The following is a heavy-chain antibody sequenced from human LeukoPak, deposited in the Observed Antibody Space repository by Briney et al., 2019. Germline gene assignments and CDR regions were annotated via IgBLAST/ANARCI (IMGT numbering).Heavy chain of an antibody. J-gene: IGHJ4*02. CDR3: ARLNAMVRGVNPKLYFDY. D-gene: IGHD3-10*01. CDR1: GGSISSSSYY. CDR2: IYYSGST. Sequence: SETLSLTCTVSGGSISSSSYYWGWIRQPPGKGLEWIGSIYYSGSTYYNPSLKSRVTISVDTSKNQFSLKLSSVTAADTAVYYCARLNAMVRGVNPKLYFDYWGQGTLVTVSS. V-gene: IGHV4-39*01.